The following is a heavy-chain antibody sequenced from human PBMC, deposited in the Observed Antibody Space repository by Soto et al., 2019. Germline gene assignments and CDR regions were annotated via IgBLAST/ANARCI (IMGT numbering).Heavy chain of an antibody. D-gene: IGHD6-19*01. CDR1: GFTFSSYG. J-gene: IGHJ3*02. Sequence: GGSLRLSCAASGFTFSSYGMHWVRQAPGKGLEWVAVISYDGSNKYYADSVKGRFTISRDNSKNTLYLQMNSLRAEDTAVYYCAKDLHGYSSGWGYLDAFDIWGQGTMVTVSS. CDR3: AKDLHGYSSGWGYLDAFDI. CDR2: ISYDGSNK. V-gene: IGHV3-30*18.